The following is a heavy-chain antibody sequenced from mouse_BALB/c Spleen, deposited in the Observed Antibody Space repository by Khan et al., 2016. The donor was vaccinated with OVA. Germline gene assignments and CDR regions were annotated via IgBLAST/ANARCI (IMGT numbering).Heavy chain of an antibody. Sequence: EVQLQESGPGLVKPSQSLSLTCSVTGYSITNGYFWNWIRQFPGNNLEWMGYIRYDGNTNYNPSLKNRISITRDTSKNQFFLNLNSVTPEDTATYYCARAGSSGPAWFTYWGQGTLVTVSA. CDR2: IRYDGNT. CDR1: GYSITNGYF. V-gene: IGHV3-6*02. CDR3: ARAGSSGPAWFTY. J-gene: IGHJ3*01. D-gene: IGHD3-1*01.